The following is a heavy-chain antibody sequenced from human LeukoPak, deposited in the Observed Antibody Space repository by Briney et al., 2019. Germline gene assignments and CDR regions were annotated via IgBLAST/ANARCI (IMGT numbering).Heavy chain of an antibody. D-gene: IGHD4/OR15-4a*01. CDR3: ARAPRPVLYFDY. CDR1: GFTVSSNY. V-gene: IGHV3-53*01. J-gene: IGHJ4*02. CDR2: IYSGGST. Sequence: GGSLRLSCAASGFTVSSNYMSWVRQAPGKGLEWVSVIYSGGSTYYADSVKGRFTISRDNSKNTLYLQMNSLRAEDTAVYYCARAPRPVLYFDYWGQGTLVTVSS.